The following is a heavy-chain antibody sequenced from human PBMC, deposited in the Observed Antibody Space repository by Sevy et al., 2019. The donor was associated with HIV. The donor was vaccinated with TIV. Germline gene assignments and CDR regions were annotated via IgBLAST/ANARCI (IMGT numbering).Heavy chain of an antibody. Sequence: GGSLRLSCEASGFTFSKYSMSWVRQAPGKGLEWVSYISSSGSTIYYADSVKGRFTISRDNAKNSLYLQMNSLRAEDTAVYYCARALGSGAFDIWGQGTMVTVSS. CDR1: GFTFSKYS. CDR3: ARALGSGAFDI. V-gene: IGHV3-48*04. J-gene: IGHJ3*02. D-gene: IGHD3-10*01. CDR2: ISSSGSTI.